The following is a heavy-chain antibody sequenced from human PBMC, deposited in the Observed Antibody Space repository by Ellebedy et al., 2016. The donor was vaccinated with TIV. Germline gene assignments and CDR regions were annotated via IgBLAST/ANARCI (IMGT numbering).Heavy chain of an antibody. D-gene: IGHD3-10*01. V-gene: IGHV1-2*02. CDR1: GYTFTAYY. J-gene: IGHJ3*02. Sequence: ASVKVSXXASGYTFTAYYIHWVRQAPGQGLEWMGWTNPGNGGTKDAQKFQGRVTMTSDTSSSTAYMELSRLTDDDTAVYYCAREKEGGVRGLDIWGQGTMVTVSS. CDR2: TNPGNGGT. CDR3: AREKEGGVRGLDI.